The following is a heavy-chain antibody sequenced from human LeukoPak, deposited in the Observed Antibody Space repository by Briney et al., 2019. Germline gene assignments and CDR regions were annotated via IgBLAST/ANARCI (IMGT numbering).Heavy chain of an antibody. D-gene: IGHD2-2*01. J-gene: IGHJ6*02. CDR1: GFTFSSYS. Sequence: GGSLRLSCAASGFTFSSYSMNWVRQAPGKGLEWVSYISSSSSYIYYADSVKGRFTISRDNARNSLYLQMNSLRAEDTAVYYCARDGYLPAARGHYYYYYGMDVWGQGTTVTVSS. V-gene: IGHV3-21*05. CDR2: ISSSSSYI. CDR3: ARDGYLPAARGHYYYYYGMDV.